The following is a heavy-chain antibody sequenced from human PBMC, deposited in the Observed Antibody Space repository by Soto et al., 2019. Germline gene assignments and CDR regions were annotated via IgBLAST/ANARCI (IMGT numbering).Heavy chain of an antibody. D-gene: IGHD3-10*01. CDR2: INHSGST. CDR3: ARGLGVRGVISPLYYYYYGMDV. J-gene: IGHJ6*02. CDR1: GGSFSGYY. V-gene: IGHV4-34*01. Sequence: PSETLSLTCAVYGGSFSGYYWSWIRQPPGKGLEWIGEINHSGSTNYNPSLKSRVTISVDTSKNQFSLKLSSVTAADTAVYYCARGLGVRGVISPLYYYYYGMDVWGQGTTATVS.